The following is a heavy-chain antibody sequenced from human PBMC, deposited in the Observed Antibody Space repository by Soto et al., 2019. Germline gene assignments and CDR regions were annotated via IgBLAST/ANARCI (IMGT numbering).Heavy chain of an antibody. CDR2: IYYSGST. Sequence: WIRQPPGKGLEWIGSIYYSGSTYYNPSLKSRVTISVDTSKNQFSLKLSSVTAADTAVYYCARQGITIFGVVIPYYYYYYMDVWGKGTTVTVSS. CDR3: ARQGITIFGVVIPYYYYYYMDV. V-gene: IGHV4-39*01. J-gene: IGHJ6*03. D-gene: IGHD3-3*01.